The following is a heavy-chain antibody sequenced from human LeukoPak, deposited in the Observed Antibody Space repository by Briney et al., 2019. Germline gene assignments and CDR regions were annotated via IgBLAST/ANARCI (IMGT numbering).Heavy chain of an antibody. Sequence: GGSLRLSCAASGFTVSSYYMTWVRQAPGKGLEWVSVIYSGGSTYYADSLKCRFTVSRDNSKNTLFLQMTSLRAEDTAMYYCARDIGLGSSYWGQGTLVTVSS. CDR1: GFTVSSYY. CDR3: ARDIGLGSSY. V-gene: IGHV3-66*01. CDR2: IYSGGST. J-gene: IGHJ4*02. D-gene: IGHD1-26*01.